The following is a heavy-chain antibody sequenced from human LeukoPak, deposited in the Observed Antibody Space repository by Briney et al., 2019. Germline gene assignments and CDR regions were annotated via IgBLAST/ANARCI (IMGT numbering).Heavy chain of an antibody. D-gene: IGHD3-22*01. V-gene: IGHV4-39*07. Sequence: SETLSLTCTVSGGSISSSGYYWGWIRQPPGKGLEWIGSMYYSGSTYYNPSLKSRVTISVDTSKNQFSLKLSSVTAADTAVYYCASNYERYMDVWGKGTTVTVSS. CDR3: ASNYERYMDV. CDR1: GGSISSSGYY. CDR2: MYYSGST. J-gene: IGHJ6*03.